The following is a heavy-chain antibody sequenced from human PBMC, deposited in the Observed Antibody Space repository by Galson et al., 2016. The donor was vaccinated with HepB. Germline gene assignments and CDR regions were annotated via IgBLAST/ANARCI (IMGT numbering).Heavy chain of an antibody. CDR2: INAAGTNI. CDR3: SRTYGDFDY. J-gene: IGHJ4*02. CDR1: GFTFSNYW. D-gene: IGHD4-17*01. V-gene: IGHV3-74*01. Sequence: RLSXAASGFTFSNYWXHWVRXGPGQGLVXXXRINAAGTNIKYADSVKGRFTVSRDNAKDTLFLELSNLTAEDTATYYCSRTYGDFDYWGQGTLVIVSS.